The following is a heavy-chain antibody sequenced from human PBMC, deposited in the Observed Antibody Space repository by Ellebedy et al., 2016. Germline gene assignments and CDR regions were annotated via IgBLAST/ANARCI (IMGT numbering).Heavy chain of an antibody. J-gene: IGHJ4*02. CDR2: IIPILGIA. CDR1: GGTFSSYA. Sequence: ASVKVSCKASGGTFSSYAISWVRQAPGQGLEWMGRIIPILGIANYAQKFQGRVTITADKSTSTAYMELSSLRSEDTAVYYCAREDVEMATDYFDYWGQGTLVTVSS. V-gene: IGHV1-69*04. D-gene: IGHD5-24*01. CDR3: AREDVEMATDYFDY.